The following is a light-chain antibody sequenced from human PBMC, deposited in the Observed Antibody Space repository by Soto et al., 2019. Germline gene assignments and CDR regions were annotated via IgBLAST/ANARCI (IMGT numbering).Light chain of an antibody. CDR3: ATWDDSLPAV. Sequence: QSVLTQPPSASGTPGQRVTISCSGSSSNIGSNYVYWYQQLPGTAPKLLIYSNNQRPSGVPDGFSGSKSGTSASLAISGLQSEDEADYYCATWDDSLPAVFGGGTKLTVL. V-gene: IGLV1-47*02. CDR1: SSNIGSNY. CDR2: SNN. J-gene: IGLJ2*01.